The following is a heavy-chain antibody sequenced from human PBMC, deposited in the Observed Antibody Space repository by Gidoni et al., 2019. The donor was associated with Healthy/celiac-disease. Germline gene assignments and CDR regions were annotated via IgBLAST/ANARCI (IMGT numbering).Heavy chain of an antibody. CDR1: GGTFSSYA. Sequence: QVQLVQSGAEVKKPGSSVTVSCKASGGTFSSYAISWVRQAPGQGLEWMGGIIPIFGTANYAQKFQGRVTITADESTSTAYMELSSLRSEDTAVYYCARDNCSGGSCYSDAFDIWGQGTMVTVSS. J-gene: IGHJ3*02. CDR3: ARDNCSGGSCYSDAFDI. CDR2: IIPIFGTA. V-gene: IGHV1-69*01. D-gene: IGHD2-15*01.